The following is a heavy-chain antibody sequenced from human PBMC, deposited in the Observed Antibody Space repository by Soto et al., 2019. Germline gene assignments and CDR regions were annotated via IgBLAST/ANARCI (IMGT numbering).Heavy chain of an antibody. CDR2: LTPIFGTT. CDR1: GGTFSNYA. J-gene: IGHJ6*02. Sequence: QVQLVQSGAEVKKPGSSVKVSCKASGGTFSNYAISWVRQAPGQGLEWMGGLTPIFGTTDYAQRFQGRVTITADESTSTAYMELSSLRSEDTAVYYCARPYSSSWPPYYFYGMEVWGQGTTVTVSS. V-gene: IGHV1-69*01. D-gene: IGHD6-13*01. CDR3: ARPYSSSWPPYYFYGMEV.